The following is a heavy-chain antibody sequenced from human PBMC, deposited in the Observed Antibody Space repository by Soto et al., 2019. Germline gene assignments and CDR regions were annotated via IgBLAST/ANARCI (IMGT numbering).Heavy chain of an antibody. D-gene: IGHD2-8*01. CDR2: IIPIFGTA. Sequence: QVQLVQSGAEVKKPGSSVKVSCKASGGTFSSYAISWVRQAPGQGLEWMGGIIPIFGTANYAQKFQGRVTITADESTSTAYMELSSLRSEDTAVYYCASLTLGYCTNGVCWNYYYYGMDVWGQGTTVTVSS. J-gene: IGHJ6*02. CDR3: ASLTLGYCTNGVCWNYYYYGMDV. CDR1: GGTFSSYA. V-gene: IGHV1-69*01.